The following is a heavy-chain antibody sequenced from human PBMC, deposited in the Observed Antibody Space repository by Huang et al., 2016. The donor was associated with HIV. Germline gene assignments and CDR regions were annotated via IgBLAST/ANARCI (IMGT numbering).Heavy chain of an antibody. CDR3: ARTYDYNDPGAFDI. V-gene: IGHV3-7*01. D-gene: IGHD4-4*01. CDR1: GFTFSSYW. J-gene: IGHJ3*02. CDR2: IKGSEK. Sequence: EVQLVDSGGGLVQPGGSLSLSCAASGFTFSSYWMNWVRQAPGKGLEWVANIKGSEKYYVDSVKGRFTISGDNAKNSLVLQMNSLGAEDTAVYYCARTYDYNDPGAFDIWGQGTMVTVSS.